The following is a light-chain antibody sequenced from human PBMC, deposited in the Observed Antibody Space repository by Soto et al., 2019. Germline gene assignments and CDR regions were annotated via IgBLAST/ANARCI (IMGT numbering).Light chain of an antibody. CDR3: MQALHMYT. CDR2: LGS. V-gene: IGKV2-28*01. Sequence: DIVMTQSPLSLSVTPGEPASISCRSSQSLLHSNGYNYLDWYLQKPGQSPQPLMYLGSRRASGVPHRLSGSDSGTDFTQKISRVEAEDVGGYYCMQALHMYTFGQGTKLEIK. CDR1: QSLLHSNGYNY. J-gene: IGKJ2*01.